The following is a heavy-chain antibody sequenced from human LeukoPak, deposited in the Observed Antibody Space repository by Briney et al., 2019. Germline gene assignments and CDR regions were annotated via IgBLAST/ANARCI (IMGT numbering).Heavy chain of an antibody. CDR3: ARAAAVAGRAQKYSQH. CDR2: INHSGST. D-gene: IGHD6-19*01. V-gene: IGHV4-34*01. J-gene: IGHJ1*01. Sequence: SETLSLTRAVYGGSFSGYYWSWIRQPPGKGLEWIGEINHSGSTNYNPSLKSRVTISVDTSKNQFSLKLSSVTAADTAVYYCARAAAVAGRAQKYSQHWGQGTPVTVSS. CDR1: GGSFSGYY.